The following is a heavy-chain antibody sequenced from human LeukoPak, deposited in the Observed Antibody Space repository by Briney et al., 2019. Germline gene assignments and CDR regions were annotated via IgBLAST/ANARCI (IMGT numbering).Heavy chain of an antibody. Sequence: PGGSLRLSSAASGFTLCSNGMGCLRQAPGKGLEWVSAISDGGGSTYYADSVKGRFTISRDNSKNTLYLQVNSLRAEDTAVYYCATNSGGRLYYYFNYWGQGTLVTVSS. V-gene: IGHV3-23*01. CDR2: ISDGGGST. CDR1: GFTLCSNG. CDR3: ATNSGGRLYYYFNY. D-gene: IGHD3-16*02. J-gene: IGHJ4*02.